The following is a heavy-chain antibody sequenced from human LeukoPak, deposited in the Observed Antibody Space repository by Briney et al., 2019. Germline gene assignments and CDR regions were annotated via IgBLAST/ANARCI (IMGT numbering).Heavy chain of an antibody. J-gene: IGHJ4*02. CDR3: ARGPPNWGYDY. CDR1: GHTFTSYD. Sequence: ASVNVSCKASGHTFTSYDFNWVRQATGQGLEWMGWMSPNSGNTGYAQKFQGRVTMTRNTSMSTAYMELSSLRSEDTAVYYCARGPPNWGYDYWGQGTLVTVSS. D-gene: IGHD7-27*01. V-gene: IGHV1-8*01. CDR2: MSPNSGNT.